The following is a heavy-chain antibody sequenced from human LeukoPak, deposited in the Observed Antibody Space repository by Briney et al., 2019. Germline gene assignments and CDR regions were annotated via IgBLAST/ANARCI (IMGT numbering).Heavy chain of an antibody. CDR2: ISVSGGST. V-gene: IGHV3-23*01. CDR1: GFTFSSYA. CDR3: ASPPHSYGYGYFDY. Sequence: GGSLRLSCAASGFTFSSYAMSWVRQAPGKGLGWVSAISVSGGSTYYADSVKGRFTISRDNSKNTLYLQMNSLRAEDTAVYYCASPPHSYGYGYFDYWGQGTLATVSS. J-gene: IGHJ4*02. D-gene: IGHD5-18*01.